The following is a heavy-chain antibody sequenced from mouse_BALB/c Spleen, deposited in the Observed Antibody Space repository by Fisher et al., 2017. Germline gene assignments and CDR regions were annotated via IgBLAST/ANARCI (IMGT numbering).Heavy chain of an antibody. CDR3: ARSTTVVAKGYAMDY. D-gene: IGHD1-1*01. J-gene: IGHJ4*01. Sequence: KFKGKATLTADKSSSTAYMQLSSLASEDSAVYYCARSTTVVAKGYAMDYWGQGTSVTVSS. V-gene: IGHV1-87*01.